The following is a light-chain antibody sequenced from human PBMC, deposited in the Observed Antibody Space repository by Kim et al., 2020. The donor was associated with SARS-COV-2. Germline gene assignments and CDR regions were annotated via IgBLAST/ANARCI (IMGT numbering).Light chain of an antibody. V-gene: IGLV10-54*04. Sequence: RTATLTCTGNSNNVGNQGAAWLQQHQGHPPKLLFYGSNNRPSGISERFSASRSGNTASLTITGLQPEDEADYYCSAWDRSLSAWVFGGGTQLTVL. CDR1: SNNVGNQG. CDR3: SAWDRSLSAWV. CDR2: GSN. J-gene: IGLJ3*02.